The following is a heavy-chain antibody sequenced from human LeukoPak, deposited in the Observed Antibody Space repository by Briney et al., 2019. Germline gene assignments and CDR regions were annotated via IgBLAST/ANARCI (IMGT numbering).Heavy chain of an antibody. CDR3: ARSRLRFLQWDY. CDR2: VDPSVATP. Sequence: ASVKVSCKAPGDAFTNYCFHWVRQTPRHGLEWMGIVDPSVATPTYAERFQGRVTMTRDASTGTVYMELRSLKGEDTAVYYYARSRLRFLQWDYWGQGTVVTVSS. CDR1: GDAFTNYC. D-gene: IGHD3-3*01. V-gene: IGHV1-46*01. J-gene: IGHJ4*02.